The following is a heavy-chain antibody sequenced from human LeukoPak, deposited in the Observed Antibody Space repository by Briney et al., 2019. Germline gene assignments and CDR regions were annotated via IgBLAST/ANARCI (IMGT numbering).Heavy chain of an antibody. V-gene: IGHV4-59*01. D-gene: IGHD1-26*01. Sequence: SETLSLTCTVSGGSISSYYWSWIRQPPGKGLEWIGYIYYSGSTNYNPSLKSRVTISVDTSKNQFSLKLSSVTAADTAVYYCASYSGSSTAWYFDLWGRGTLVTVSS. CDR2: IYYSGST. CDR1: GGSISSYY. J-gene: IGHJ2*01. CDR3: ASYSGSSTAWYFDL.